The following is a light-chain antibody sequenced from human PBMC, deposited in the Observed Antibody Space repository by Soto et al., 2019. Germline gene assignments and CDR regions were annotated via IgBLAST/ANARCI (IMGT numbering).Light chain of an antibody. CDR1: NIGSKN. Sequence: YELTQPPSVSVAPGQTARLTCGGTNIGSKNVHWYQQKPGQAPVLVVYDDRDRPSGIPERFSGSNSGNTASLTISRVEAGDEADYCCQVWDSGSDHLDVFGSGTKVTVL. CDR3: QVWDSGSDHLDV. CDR2: DDR. V-gene: IGLV3-21*02. J-gene: IGLJ1*01.